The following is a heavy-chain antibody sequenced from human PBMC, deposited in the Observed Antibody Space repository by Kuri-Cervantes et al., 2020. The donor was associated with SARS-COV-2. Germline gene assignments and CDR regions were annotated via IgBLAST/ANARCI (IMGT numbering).Heavy chain of an antibody. V-gene: IGHV4-30-4*08. CDR3: ARVVLTRLTTVTNVYYYYYYIDV. D-gene: IGHD4-11*01. CDR1: GGSISSGYYY. Sequence: SCTASGGSISSGYYYWSWSRQPPGKGLEWIGYIYYRGCTYYNPSHKSRVTRSVDTSKNQFTLKLSSVTAADTTVYNCARVVLTRLTTVTNVYYYYYYIDVWGKGTTVTVSS. CDR2: IYYRGCT. J-gene: IGHJ6*03.